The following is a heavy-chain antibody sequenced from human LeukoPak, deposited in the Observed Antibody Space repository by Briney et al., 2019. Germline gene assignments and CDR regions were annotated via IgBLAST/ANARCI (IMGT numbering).Heavy chain of an antibody. CDR3: ARQNYDEVNYYYYGLDV. J-gene: IGHJ6*02. CDR2: IYYSGST. Sequence: SETLSLTCTVSGGSISSYYWSWIRQPPGKGLEWIGYIYYSGSTNYNPSLKSRVTISADTSKNQFSLKLSSVTAADTAVYYCARQNYDEVNYYYYGLDVWGQGTTVTVSS. CDR1: GGSISSYY. V-gene: IGHV4-59*08. D-gene: IGHD3-3*01.